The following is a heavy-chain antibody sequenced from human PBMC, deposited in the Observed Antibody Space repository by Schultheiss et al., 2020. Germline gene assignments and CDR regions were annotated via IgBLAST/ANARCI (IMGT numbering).Heavy chain of an antibody. V-gene: IGHV4-4*07. J-gene: IGHJ4*02. Sequence: SQTLSLTCTVSGGSISSYYWSWIRQPAGKGLEWIGRIYTSGSTNYNPSLKSRVTISVDTSKNQFSLKLSSVTAADTAVYYCARVRIAAAEFDYWGQGTLVTVSS. D-gene: IGHD6-13*01. CDR1: GGSISSYY. CDR3: ARVRIAAAEFDY. CDR2: IYTSGST.